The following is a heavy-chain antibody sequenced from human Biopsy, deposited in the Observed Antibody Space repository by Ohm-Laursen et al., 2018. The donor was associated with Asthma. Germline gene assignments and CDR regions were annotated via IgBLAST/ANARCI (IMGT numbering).Heavy chain of an antibody. D-gene: IGHD3-16*01. CDR3: ASGGTEDALDY. CDR1: GGSMSSSSYY. CDR2: IYYSGST. V-gene: IGHV4-39*01. Sequence: SETLSLTCTVSGGSMSSSSYYWGWIRQPPGKGLEWIGSIYYSGSTYYNPSLKSRVTISVDTSKNQFSLKLSSVTAADTAVYYCASGGTEDALDYWGQGTLVTVSS. J-gene: IGHJ4*02.